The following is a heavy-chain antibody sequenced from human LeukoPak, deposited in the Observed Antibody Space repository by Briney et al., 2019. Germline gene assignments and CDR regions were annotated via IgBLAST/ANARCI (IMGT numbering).Heavy chain of an antibody. CDR2: IWYDGGKE. J-gene: IGHJ4*02. V-gene: IGHV3-33*01. D-gene: IGHD2-2*01. CDR1: GSIFGSYG. CDR3: VGASAEGYFDS. Sequence: GGSLRLSCAASGSIFGSYGMHWVRQAPGKGLEWVAVIWYDGGKEFYADSVKGRFTISRDNSKNRLSLQMNSLRAEDTAMYYCVGASAEGYFDSWGQGTLVTVSA.